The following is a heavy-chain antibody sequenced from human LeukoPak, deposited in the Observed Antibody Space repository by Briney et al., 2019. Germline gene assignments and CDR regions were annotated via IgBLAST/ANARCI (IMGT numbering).Heavy chain of an antibody. J-gene: IGHJ4*02. V-gene: IGHV1-8*03. CDR2: MNPNSGNT. CDR3: ARDPYCGGDCYSNY. Sequence: ASVKVSCKASGYTFTSYDINWVRQATGQGLEWMGWMNPNSGNTGYAQKFQGRVTITADKSTSTAYMELSSLRSGDTAVYYCARDPYCGGDCYSNYWGQGTLVTVSS. D-gene: IGHD2-21*02. CDR1: GYTFTSYD.